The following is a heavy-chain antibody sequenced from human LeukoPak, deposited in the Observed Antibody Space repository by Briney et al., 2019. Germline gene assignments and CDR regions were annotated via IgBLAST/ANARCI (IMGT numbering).Heavy chain of an antibody. CDR3: VRATYSSGWSLNYYFDY. CDR1: GFTVSSNY. D-gene: IGHD6-19*01. Sequence: PGGSLRLSCAASGFTVSSNYMGWVRQAPGKGLEWVSVIYSGGTTYYADSVKGRFTISRDDSKNTLYLQMNSLRAEDTAVYYCVRATYSSGWSLNYYFDYWGQGTLVAVSS. V-gene: IGHV3-53*01. CDR2: IYSGGTT. J-gene: IGHJ4*02.